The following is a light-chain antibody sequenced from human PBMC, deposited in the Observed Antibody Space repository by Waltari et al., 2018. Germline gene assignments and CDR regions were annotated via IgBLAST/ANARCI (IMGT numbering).Light chain of an antibody. CDR3: QQYGSSPYT. Sequence: EIVLTQSPDTLSLSPGERATLSCRASEIVSSTYLAWYQQKPGQAPGLVIYGASNRATGIPDRFSGSWSGADFTLTISRLEPEDFAVYYCQQYGSSPYTFGQGTKLEIK. CDR1: EIVSSTY. J-gene: IGKJ2*01. V-gene: IGKV3-20*01. CDR2: GAS.